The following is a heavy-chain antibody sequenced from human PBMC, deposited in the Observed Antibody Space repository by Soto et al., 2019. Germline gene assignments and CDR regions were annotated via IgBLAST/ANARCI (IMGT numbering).Heavy chain of an antibody. J-gene: IGHJ3*02. Sequence: GASVKVSCKASGYTFTGYYMHWVRQAPGQGLEWMGWINPNSVGTNYAQKFQGRVTMTRDTSISTAYMELSRLRSDDTAVYYCARVRRELRLDAFDIWGQGTMVTVSS. CDR1: GYTFTGYY. CDR3: ARVRRELRLDAFDI. CDR2: INPNSVGT. D-gene: IGHD1-7*01. V-gene: IGHV1-2*02.